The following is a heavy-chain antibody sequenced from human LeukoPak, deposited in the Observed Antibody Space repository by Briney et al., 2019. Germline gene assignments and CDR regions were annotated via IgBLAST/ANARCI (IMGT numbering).Heavy chain of an antibody. V-gene: IGHV3-23*01. D-gene: IGHD3-10*02. Sequence: GGSLRLSCAASGFTFSSYAMSWVRQAPGKGLEWVSAISGSGSTIYYADSVKGRFTISRDNAKNSLYLQMNSLRAEDTAVYYCAELGITMIGGVWGKGTTVTISS. J-gene: IGHJ6*04. CDR2: ISGSGSTI. CDR1: GFTFSSYA. CDR3: AELGITMIGGV.